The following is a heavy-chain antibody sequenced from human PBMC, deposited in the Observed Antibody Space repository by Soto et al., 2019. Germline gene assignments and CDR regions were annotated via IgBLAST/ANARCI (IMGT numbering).Heavy chain of an antibody. D-gene: IGHD1-26*01. CDR1: GGSISDSNYH. CDR3: ARHLGPTGPNY. J-gene: IGHJ4*02. CDR2: IYYTGST. V-gene: IGHV4-39*01. Sequence: QLLESGPGLVKPSETLSLTCTVSGGSISDSNYHWGWVRQPPGNGLEWIGSIYYTGSTYYNPSLKIRVTISGDTSKNQFSLKLPSVADGDSAVYYCARHLGPTGPNYWGQGTLVTVSS.